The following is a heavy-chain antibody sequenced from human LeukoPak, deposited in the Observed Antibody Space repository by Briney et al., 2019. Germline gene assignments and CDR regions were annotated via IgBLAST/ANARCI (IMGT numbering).Heavy chain of an antibody. CDR2: ISWNSGSI. V-gene: IGHV3-9*01. CDR1: GSTFSSYW. D-gene: IGHD5-18*01. CDR3: AKDRISTAMVTIDY. J-gene: IGHJ4*02. Sequence: SLRLSCAASGSTFSSYWMSWVRQAPGKGLEWVSGISWNSGSIGYADSVKGRFTISRDNAKNSLYLQMNSLRAEDTALYYCAKDRISTAMVTIDYWGQGTLVTVSS.